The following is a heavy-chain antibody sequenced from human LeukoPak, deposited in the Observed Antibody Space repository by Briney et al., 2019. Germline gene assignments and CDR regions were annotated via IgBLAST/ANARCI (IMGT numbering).Heavy chain of an antibody. V-gene: IGHV4-59*12. CDR3: ARTTATTLTYFDY. CDR2: IYYSGST. CDR1: GGSISSYY. J-gene: IGHJ4*02. Sequence: SETLSLTCTVSGGSISSYYWSWIRQPPGKGLEWIGYIYYSGSTNYNPSLKSRVTISVGKSKNQFSLKLTSVTAADTAVYYCARTTATTLTYFDYWGQGTLVTVSS. D-gene: IGHD4-17*01.